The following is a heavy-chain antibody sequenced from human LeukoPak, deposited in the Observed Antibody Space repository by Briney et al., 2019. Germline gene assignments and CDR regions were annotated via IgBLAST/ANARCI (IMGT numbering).Heavy chain of an antibody. D-gene: IGHD1-26*01. CDR1: GGSISSSSYY. V-gene: IGHV4-39*01. J-gene: IGHJ4*02. CDR2: IYYSGTT. Sequence: SETLSLTCTVSGGSISSSSYYWGWIRQPPGKGLEWIGSIYYSGTTNYNPSLKSRITISVDTSNNQFSLNLRSVTAADTAVYYCARGDVVGATLYYFDCWGQGNLVTVSS. CDR3: ARGDVVGATLYYFDC.